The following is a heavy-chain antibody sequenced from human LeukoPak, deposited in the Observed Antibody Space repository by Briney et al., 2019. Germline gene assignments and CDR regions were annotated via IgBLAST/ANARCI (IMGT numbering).Heavy chain of an antibody. CDR1: GFTFSSYS. Sequence: GGSLRLYCAASGFTFSSYSMNWVRQAPGKGLEWVSSISSSSSYIYYEDSVKGRFTISRDNAKNSLYLQMNSLRAEDTAVYYCARERYYYDSSGFDYWGQGTLVTVSS. CDR2: ISSSSSYI. J-gene: IGHJ4*02. D-gene: IGHD3-22*01. CDR3: ARERYYYDSSGFDY. V-gene: IGHV3-21*01.